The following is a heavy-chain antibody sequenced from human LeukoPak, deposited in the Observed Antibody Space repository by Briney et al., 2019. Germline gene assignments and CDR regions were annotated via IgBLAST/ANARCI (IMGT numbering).Heavy chain of an antibody. V-gene: IGHV5-51*01. CDR1: GYSFNSYW. CDR3: ARRGGLNDAFDI. Sequence: GESLKISCQGSGYSFNSYWLGWVRQMPGKGLEWMGFIYPGDSETRYSASFQGQVTISADKSIRTAYLQWSSLKASDTAMYYCARRGGLNDAFDIWGQGTMVIVSS. D-gene: IGHD3-16*01. CDR2: IYPGDSET. J-gene: IGHJ3*02.